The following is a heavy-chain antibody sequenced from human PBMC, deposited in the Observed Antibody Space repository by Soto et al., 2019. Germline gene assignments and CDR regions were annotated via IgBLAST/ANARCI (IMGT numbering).Heavy chain of an antibody. CDR3: ARGYGEEWPASDF. D-gene: IGHD3-10*01. V-gene: IGHV4-34*01. CDR2: IHHDGGT. CDR1: GGSFSRYH. J-gene: IGHJ4*02. Sequence: QVQLQPWGAGLLKPSETLSLTCTVYGGSFSRYHWIWIRQAPGKGLERIGEIHHDGGTNYSPSLEGRVTISVDTSKNEFSLKLSSVTAADTGVYYCARGYGEEWPASDFWGQGTLVTVSS.